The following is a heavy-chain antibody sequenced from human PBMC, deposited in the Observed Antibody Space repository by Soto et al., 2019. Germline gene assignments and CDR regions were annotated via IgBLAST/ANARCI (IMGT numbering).Heavy chain of an antibody. V-gene: IGHV3-9*01. CDR3: AKGGRYYGSGSKNWFDP. CDR1: GFTFDDYA. D-gene: IGHD3-10*01. CDR2: ISWNSGSI. J-gene: IGHJ5*02. Sequence: EVQLVESGGGLVQPGRSLRLSCAASGFTFDDYAMHWVRQAPGKGLESVSGISWNSGSIGYADSVKGRFTISRDNAKNSLYLRMSSLRAEDTALYYCAKGGRYYGSGSKNWFDPWGQGTLVTVSS.